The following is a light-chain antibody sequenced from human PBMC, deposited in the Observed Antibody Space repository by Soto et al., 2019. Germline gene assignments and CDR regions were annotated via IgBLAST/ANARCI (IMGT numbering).Light chain of an antibody. Sequence: DVQVTQSPSFLSASIGDRVTITCRASQGRSTYLAWYQQNPGKAHKLQIYAASTLQSGTPSRFSDSVSRTECTLTITSLKHEHFATYYFQQVNSYPPDTFGQGTKLQSK. J-gene: IGKJ2*01. CDR1: QGRSTY. V-gene: IGKV1-9*01. CDR3: QQVNSYPPDT. CDR2: AAS.